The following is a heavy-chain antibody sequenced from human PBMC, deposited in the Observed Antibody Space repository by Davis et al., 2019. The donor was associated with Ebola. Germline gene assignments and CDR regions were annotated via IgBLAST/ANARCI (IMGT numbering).Heavy chain of an antibody. V-gene: IGHV3-30*02. J-gene: IGHJ6*02. CDR1: GFSFSNYD. CDR2: IRYDGSNK. D-gene: IGHD3-3*01. CDR3: ARGIYDFWSGYSGFDYYGMDV. Sequence: PGGSLRLSCAASGFSFSNYDMHWVRQAPGRGLEWVSFIRYDGSNKYYADSVKGRFTISRDNSKNTLYLQMGSLRAEDMAVYYCARGIYDFWSGYSGFDYYGMDVWGQGTTVTVSS.